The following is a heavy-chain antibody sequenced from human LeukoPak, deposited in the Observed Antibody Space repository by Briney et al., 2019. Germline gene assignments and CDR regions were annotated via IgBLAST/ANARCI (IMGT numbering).Heavy chain of an antibody. Sequence: ASVKVSCKASGYTFTGYYMHWVRQAPGQGLEWMGWIIPILGIANYAQKFQGRVTITADKSTSTAYMELSSLRSEDTAVYYCARDGKSGSYGWSVDYWGQGTLVTVSS. CDR3: ARDGKSGSYGWSVDY. CDR1: GYTFTGYY. D-gene: IGHD1-26*01. J-gene: IGHJ4*02. V-gene: IGHV1-69*10. CDR2: IIPILGIA.